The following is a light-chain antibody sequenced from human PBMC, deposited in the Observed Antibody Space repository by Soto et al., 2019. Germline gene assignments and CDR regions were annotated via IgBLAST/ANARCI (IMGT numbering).Light chain of an antibody. CDR2: GDT. V-gene: IGLV1-40*01. CDR3: SSYAGSNNLR. J-gene: IGLJ2*01. Sequence: QSVLTQPPSVSGAPGQRVTISCTGSNSNIGADYAVHWYQHLPGTAPKLLLTGDTSRPSGVPDRFSGSKSGASASLAITDLQAEDEADYYCSSYAGSNNLRFGGGTKVTVL. CDR1: NSNIGADYA.